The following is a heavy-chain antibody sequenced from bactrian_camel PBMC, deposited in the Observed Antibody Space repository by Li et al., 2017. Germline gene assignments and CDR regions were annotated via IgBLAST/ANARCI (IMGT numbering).Heavy chain of an antibody. Sequence: VQLVESGGGSVQAGETLRLSCTASGFTFDDSDMGWYRQAPGNECELVSIIRSDGSTYYADSVKGRFTISQDNAKNTVYLRMNSLKPEDTAVYYCAKGDAAYYSGSYGNTETFAYWGQGTQVTVS. D-gene: IGHD2*01. CDR1: GFTFDDSD. CDR2: IRSDGST. V-gene: IGHV3S63*01. J-gene: IGHJ4*01. CDR3: AKGDAAYYSGSYGNTETFAY.